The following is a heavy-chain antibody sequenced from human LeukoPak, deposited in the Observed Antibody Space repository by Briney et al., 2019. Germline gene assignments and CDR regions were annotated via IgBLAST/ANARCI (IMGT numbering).Heavy chain of an antibody. J-gene: IGHJ4*02. Sequence: GGSLRLSCAASGFTFSSYAMSWVRQAPGKGLEWVSSISGSGGSTYYADSVKGRFTISRDNSKNTLYLQMNSLRAEDTAVYYCAKDIGYCSSTSCYFFDYWGQGTLVTVSS. V-gene: IGHV3-23*01. CDR2: ISGSGGST. CDR1: GFTFSSYA. D-gene: IGHD2-2*01. CDR3: AKDIGYCSSTSCYFFDY.